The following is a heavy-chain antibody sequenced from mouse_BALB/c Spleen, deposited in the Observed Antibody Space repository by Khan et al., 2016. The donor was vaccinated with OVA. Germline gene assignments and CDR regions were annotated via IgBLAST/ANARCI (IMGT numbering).Heavy chain of an antibody. J-gene: IGHJ2*01. CDR3: TRDRNFYGSSFYFDY. D-gene: IGHD1-1*01. CDR1: GFTFSSYS. CDR2: ITSGGSYT. V-gene: IGHV5-6-4*01. Sequence: EVELVESGGGLVKPGGSLRLSCEASGFTFSSYSMSWVRQTPEKRLEWVATITSGGSYTYYPDSVQGRFTISRDNDKNTLYLQLSSLKSENTAIYYCTRDRNFYGSSFYFDYWGQGTTLTVSS.